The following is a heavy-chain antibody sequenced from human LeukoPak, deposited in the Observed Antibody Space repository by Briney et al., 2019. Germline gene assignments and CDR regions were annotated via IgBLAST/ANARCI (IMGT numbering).Heavy chain of an antibody. CDR1: GFTFSNYA. J-gene: IGHJ4*02. CDR3: ARDYYYERGFDH. CDR2: ISGSGGST. D-gene: IGHD3-22*01. Sequence: PGGSLRLSCAASGFTFSNYAMSWVRQAPGKGLEWVSAISGSGGSTYYADSVKGRFTISRDYSKNTLHLQMNSLRDEDTAVYYCARDYYYERGFDHWGQGTLVTVSS. V-gene: IGHV3-23*01.